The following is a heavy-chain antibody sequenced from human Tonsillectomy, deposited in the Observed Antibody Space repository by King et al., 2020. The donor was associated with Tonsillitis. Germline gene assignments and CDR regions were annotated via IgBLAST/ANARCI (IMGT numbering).Heavy chain of an antibody. Sequence: EVQLVESGAEVKKPGETLRISCKGSGFIFTTSWIAWVRQMPGKGLDWMGNIYPGDSDTRYSPSFQGRISISADKSITTAYLQWSSLKASDSAMYYCVRQGASRGVIDSWGQGTLVTVSS. J-gene: IGHJ4*02. D-gene: IGHD2-2*01. CDR1: GFIFTTSW. CDR2: IYPGDSDT. CDR3: VRQGASRGVIDS. V-gene: IGHV5-51*01.